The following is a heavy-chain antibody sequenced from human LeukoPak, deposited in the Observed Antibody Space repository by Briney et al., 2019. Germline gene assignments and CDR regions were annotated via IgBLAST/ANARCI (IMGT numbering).Heavy chain of an antibody. CDR2: IWYDGSNK. V-gene: IGHV3-33*08. CDR3: AREIVVVVAATQHAFDI. Sequence: GGSLRLSCAASGFTFSRHGMHWVRQAPGKGLEWVAVIWYDGSNKYYADSVKGRFTISRDNSKNTLYLQMNSLRAEDTAVYYCAREIVVVVAATQHAFDIWGQGTMVTVSS. J-gene: IGHJ3*02. D-gene: IGHD2-15*01. CDR1: GFTFSRHG.